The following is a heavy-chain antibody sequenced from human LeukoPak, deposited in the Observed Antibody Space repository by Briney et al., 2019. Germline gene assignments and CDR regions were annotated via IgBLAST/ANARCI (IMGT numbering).Heavy chain of an antibody. D-gene: IGHD2-2*01. CDR1: GGSVSSGSYY. Sequence: SETLSLTCTVSGGSVSSGSYYWSWIRQPPGKGLEWIGYIYYSGSTNYNPSLKSRVTIPVDTSKNQFSLKLSSVTAADTAVYYCARAVVPAAMPDYWGQGTLVTVSS. CDR3: ARAVVPAAMPDY. J-gene: IGHJ4*02. CDR2: IYYSGST. V-gene: IGHV4-61*01.